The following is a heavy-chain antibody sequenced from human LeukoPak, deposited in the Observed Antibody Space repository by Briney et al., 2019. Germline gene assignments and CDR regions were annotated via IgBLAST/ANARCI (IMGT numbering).Heavy chain of an antibody. J-gene: IGHJ4*02. CDR3: AKDPGKYYYDSPSVRYFDY. Sequence: GGSLRLSCAASGFSFTTYSMNWVRQAPGKGLEWVSYISAINTIYYADSVKGRFTISRDNSKNTLYLQMNSLRAEDTAVYYCAKDPGKYYYDSPSVRYFDYWGQGTLVTVSS. D-gene: IGHD3-22*01. CDR2: ISAINTI. V-gene: IGHV3-48*01. CDR1: GFSFTTYS.